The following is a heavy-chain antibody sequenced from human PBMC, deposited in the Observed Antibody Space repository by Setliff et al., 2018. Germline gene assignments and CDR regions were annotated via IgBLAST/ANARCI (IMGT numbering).Heavy chain of an antibody. J-gene: IGHJ6*03. CDR3: AREGVDTRSSTDYRYYMDV. V-gene: IGHV1-69*05. CDR1: GGTFSSYG. Sequence: SVKVSCKASGGTFSSYGISWVRQAPGQGLEWMGGTIPIFRTTNYAREFQGRVTIITDESTSTAYMELSSLTSADTAVYYCAREGVDTRSSTDYRYYMDVWG. CDR2: TIPIFRTT. D-gene: IGHD5-18*01.